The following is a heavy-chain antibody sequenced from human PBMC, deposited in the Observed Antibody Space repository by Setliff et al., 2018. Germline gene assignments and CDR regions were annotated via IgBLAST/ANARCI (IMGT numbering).Heavy chain of an antibody. J-gene: IGHJ3*02. Sequence: ASVKVSCKASGYTFTSHYMHWVRQAPGLGLGWMGTINPSSGRTSYAQKFQGRVTMTRDTSTSAVYMDMGSLRSEDTAVYYCARDVFPYHYEGAFDIWGQGTMVTVSS. CDR2: INPSSGRT. CDR3: ARDVFPYHYEGAFDI. CDR1: GYTFTSHY. V-gene: IGHV1-46*01. D-gene: IGHD3-22*01.